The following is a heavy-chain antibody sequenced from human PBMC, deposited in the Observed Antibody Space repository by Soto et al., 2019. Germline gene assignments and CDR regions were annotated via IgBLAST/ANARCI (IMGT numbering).Heavy chain of an antibody. V-gene: IGHV1-58*01. D-gene: IGHD1-7*01. Sequence: RASVKVSCKASGFTFTSSAVQWVRQARGQRLEWIGWIVVGSGNTNYAQKFQERVTITRDMSTSTAYMELSSLRSEDTAVYYCAEDLTGTNGPDYWGQGTLVTVSS. CDR1: GFTFTSSA. CDR2: IVVGSGNT. CDR3: AEDLTGTNGPDY. J-gene: IGHJ4*02.